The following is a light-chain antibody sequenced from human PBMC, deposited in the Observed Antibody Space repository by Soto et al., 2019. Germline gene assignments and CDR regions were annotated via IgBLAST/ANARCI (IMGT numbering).Light chain of an antibody. J-gene: IGLJ3*02. Sequence: QSVLTQPPSVSGAPGQRVTISCTGTNSNIGADYGVQWYQQFPGTAPKLLIYADNIRPSGVPDRFSASKSGTSASLAITGLQADDEADYYCQSYDSSLSGSVFGGGTKLTVL. V-gene: IGLV1-40*01. CDR1: NSNIGADYG. CDR3: QSYDSSLSGSV. CDR2: ADN.